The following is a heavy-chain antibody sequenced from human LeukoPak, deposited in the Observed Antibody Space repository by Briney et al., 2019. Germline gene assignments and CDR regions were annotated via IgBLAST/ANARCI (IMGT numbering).Heavy chain of an antibody. CDR2: IYYSGST. CDR1: NGSMNTYY. J-gene: IGHJ4*02. V-gene: IGHV4-59*01. D-gene: IGHD5-24*01. CDR3: ARGGRRDGHNFGY. Sequence: SETLSLTCTVSNGSMNTYYWNWIRQPPRKGLEWIGYIYYSGSTNYNPSLKSRVTISVDTSKNQFSLKLSSVTAADTAVYCCARGGRRDGHNFGYWGQGTLVTVSS.